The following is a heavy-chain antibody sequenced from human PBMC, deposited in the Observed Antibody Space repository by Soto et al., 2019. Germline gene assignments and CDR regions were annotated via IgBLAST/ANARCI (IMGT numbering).Heavy chain of an antibody. J-gene: IGHJ6*02. CDR1: GITFSTYG. CDR2: LSYDGSNE. CDR3: AKDLFPVNSGTFGHYGLDV. D-gene: IGHD1-26*01. V-gene: IGHV3-30*18. Sequence: PGGSLRLSCAASGITFSTYGMHWVRQAPGKGLEWVTFLSYDGSNEYYTDSVKGRFTISRDHSKNTLYLQMNSLRAEDTAVYYCAKDLFPVNSGTFGHYGLDVWGQGXTVTVS.